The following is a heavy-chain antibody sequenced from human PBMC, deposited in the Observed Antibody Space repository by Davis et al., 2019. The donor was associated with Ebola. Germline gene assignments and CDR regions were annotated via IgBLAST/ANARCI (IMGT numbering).Heavy chain of an antibody. V-gene: IGHV5-51*01. CDR3: ARHGVRDGYIYYYYYGMDV. J-gene: IGHJ6*04. CDR1: GYSFTNHW. D-gene: IGHD5-24*01. CDR2: IYPGDSET. Sequence: GESLKISCKGSGYSFTNHWIDWVRQMPGKGLEFMGIIYPGDSETRYSPSFQGQVTISADKSITTAYLQWSSLKASDTAMYYCARHGVRDGYIYYYYYGMDVWGKGTTVTVSS.